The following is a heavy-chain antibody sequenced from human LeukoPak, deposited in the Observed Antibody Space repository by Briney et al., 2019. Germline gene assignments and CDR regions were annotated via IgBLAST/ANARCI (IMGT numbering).Heavy chain of an antibody. V-gene: IGHV4-31*03. Sequence: SETLSLTCTVSGGSISSGGYYWSWIRQHPGKGLEWIGYIYYSGSTYYNPSLKSRVTISVDTSKNQFSLKLSSVTAADTAVYYCARGSPRGDDYWGQGTLVTVSS. D-gene: IGHD3-3*01. CDR3: ARGSPRGDDY. CDR2: IYYSGST. CDR1: GGSISSGGYY. J-gene: IGHJ4*02.